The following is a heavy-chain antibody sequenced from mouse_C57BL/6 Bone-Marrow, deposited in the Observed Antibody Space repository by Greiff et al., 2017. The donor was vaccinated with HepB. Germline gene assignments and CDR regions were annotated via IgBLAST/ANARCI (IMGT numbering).Heavy chain of an antibody. CDR1: GYTFTDYY. Sequence: QVQLQQSGAELVRPGASVKLSCKASGYTFTDYYINWVKQRPGQGLEWIARIYPGSGNTYYNEKFKGKATLTAEKSSSTAYMQLSSLTSEDSAVYFCASWHYGSSSMDYWGQGTSVTVSS. CDR2: IYPGSGNT. V-gene: IGHV1-76*01. J-gene: IGHJ4*01. D-gene: IGHD1-1*01. CDR3: ASWHYGSSSMDY.